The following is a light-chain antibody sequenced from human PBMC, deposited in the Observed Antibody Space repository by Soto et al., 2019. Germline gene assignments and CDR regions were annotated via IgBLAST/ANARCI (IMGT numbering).Light chain of an antibody. Sequence: IVMTQSPATLSVSPGDGATLSCRASQSVDINLAWYQQKPGQAPRLLIYGASTRATGVPARISGSGSGTEFTLTISSLQSEDFAVYYCQQYHKWRTFGQGTKVDIK. CDR1: QSVDIN. J-gene: IGKJ1*01. V-gene: IGKV3-15*01. CDR2: GAS. CDR3: QQYHKWRT.